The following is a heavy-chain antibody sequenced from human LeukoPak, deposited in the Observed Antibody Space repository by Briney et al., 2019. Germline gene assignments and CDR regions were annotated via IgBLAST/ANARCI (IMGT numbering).Heavy chain of an antibody. CDR2: IKQDGSEK. D-gene: IGHD6-6*01. CDR3: ARHRGNIGADPRLNSPLNCFDP. V-gene: IGHV3-7*05. Sequence: PGGSLRLSCAASGFTFSSYWMSWVRQAPGKGPEWVANIKQDGSEKYYVDSVRGRFTISRDNAKNSLDLQMNSLRAEDTAVYHCARHRGNIGADPRLNSPLNCFDPWGQGTLVTVSS. J-gene: IGHJ5*02. CDR1: GFTFSSYW.